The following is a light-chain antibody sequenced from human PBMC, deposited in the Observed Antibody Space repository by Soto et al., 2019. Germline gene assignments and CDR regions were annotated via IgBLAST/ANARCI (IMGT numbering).Light chain of an antibody. V-gene: IGLV1-44*01. CDR2: SNY. Sequence: QSVLTQPPSPSGTPAQRVTISCSGSSSNIESNTVTWYQQLPGTAPKLVIYSNYDRPSGVPDRFSGSTSGTSASLVIRGLQSEDEADYFCAAWDDILNGYVFGGGTKVTDL. CDR1: SSNIESNT. CDR3: AAWDDILNGYV. J-gene: IGLJ1*01.